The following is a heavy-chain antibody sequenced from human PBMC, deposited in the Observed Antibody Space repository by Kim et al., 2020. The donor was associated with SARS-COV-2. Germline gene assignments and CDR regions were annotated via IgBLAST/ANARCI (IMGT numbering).Heavy chain of an antibody. CDR2: ISAYNGKT. J-gene: IGHJ4*02. Sequence: ASVKVSCKASGYTFNTSGFSWVRQAPGQGLEWMGWISAYNGKTNFAQKFQGRVTMTTDTSTSTAYMELRSLRSDDTAVYYCATVAGGYNRNYFDYWGQGTLVTVSS. D-gene: IGHD5-12*01. CDR3: ATVAGGYNRNYFDY. V-gene: IGHV1-18*01. CDR1: GYTFNTSG.